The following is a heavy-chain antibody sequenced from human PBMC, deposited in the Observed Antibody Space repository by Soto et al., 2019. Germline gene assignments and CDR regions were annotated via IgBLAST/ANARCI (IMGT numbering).Heavy chain of an antibody. J-gene: IGHJ6*02. V-gene: IGHV1-18*01. Sequence: QVQLVQSGAEVKKPGASVKVSCKASGYTFTSYGISWVRQAPGQGLEWMGWISAYNGKTNYAQKLQGRVTKTTYTSTSTAYMELRSLRSDDTAVYYCARDGYCSGGSCYNHCYGMDFWGQGTTVTVSS. CDR3: ARDGYCSGGSCYNHCYGMDF. D-gene: IGHD2-15*01. CDR2: ISAYNGKT. CDR1: GYTFTSYG.